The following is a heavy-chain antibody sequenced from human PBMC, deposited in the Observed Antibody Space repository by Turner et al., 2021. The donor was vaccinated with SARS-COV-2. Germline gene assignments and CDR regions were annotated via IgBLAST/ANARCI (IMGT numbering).Heavy chain of an antibody. V-gene: IGHV3-21*01. Sequence: EVQLVESGGGLVKPGGSLRLSCAASGFTFSSYSMNWVRQAPGKGLAWVSSISSSSRYIYYADSVKGRFTISRDNAKNSLYLQMNSLRAEDTAVYYCARDSFGYYDSSGYYLGGFDYWGHGTLVTVS. CDR3: ARDSFGYYDSSGYYLGGFDY. J-gene: IGHJ4*01. CDR1: GFTFSSYS. D-gene: IGHD3-22*01. CDR2: ISSSSRYI.